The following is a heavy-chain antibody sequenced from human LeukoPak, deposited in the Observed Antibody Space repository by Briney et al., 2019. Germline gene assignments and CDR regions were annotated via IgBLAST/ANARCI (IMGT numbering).Heavy chain of an antibody. CDR2: ISGSGGST. Sequence: AGSLRLSCGASGFSFSSYAMSWVRQAPGKGLEWVSAISGSGGSTYYADSVKGRFTISRDNAKNSLYLQMNSLIAEDTAVYYCARVHPYDSSGYPFDYWGQGTLVTVSS. CDR3: ARVHPYDSSGYPFDY. J-gene: IGHJ4*02. V-gene: IGHV3-23*01. D-gene: IGHD3-22*01. CDR1: GFSFSSYA.